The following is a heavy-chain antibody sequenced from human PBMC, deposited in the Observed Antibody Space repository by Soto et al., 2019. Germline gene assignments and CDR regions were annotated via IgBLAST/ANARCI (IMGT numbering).Heavy chain of an antibody. V-gene: IGHV4-39*02. CDR3: ARGRRGTYYDFWSGPNVVYFDY. CDR2: IYSSGNT. CDR1: GGSSSSTSYY. Sequence: PSETLSLTCTVSGGSSSSTSYYWGWIRQPPGKGLEWIGSIYSSGNTYYNPSLKSRVTISVDTSKSHLSLKLSSVTAADTAVYYCARGRRGTYYDFWSGPNVVYFDYWGQGTLVTVSS. D-gene: IGHD3-3*01. J-gene: IGHJ4*02.